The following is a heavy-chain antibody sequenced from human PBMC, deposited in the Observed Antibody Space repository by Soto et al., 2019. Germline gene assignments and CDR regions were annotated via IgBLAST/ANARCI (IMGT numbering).Heavy chain of an antibody. V-gene: IGHV4-59*01. D-gene: IGHD5-12*01. CDR2: IYYSGST. CDR3: ARARHSGYDYDLDYFDG. J-gene: IGHJ4*02. Sequence: QVQLQESGPGLVKPSETLSLTCTVSGGSISSYYWSWIRQPPGKGLEWIGYIYYSGSTNYNPSLKSADTIAGDTSKNQGSLKLRSVTAADTAVYYCARARHSGYDYDLDYFDGWGQGTLVTVSS. CDR1: GGSISSYY.